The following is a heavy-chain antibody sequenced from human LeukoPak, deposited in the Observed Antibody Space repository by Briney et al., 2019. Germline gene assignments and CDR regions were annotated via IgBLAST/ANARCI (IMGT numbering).Heavy chain of an antibody. CDR1: GGTFSSYA. CDR2: IIPIFGTA. J-gene: IGHJ4*02. CDR3: ARDSVDTATVLDY. V-gene: IGHV1-69*05. Sequence: ASVKVSCKASGGTFSSYAISWVRQAPGQGLEWMGGIIPIFGTANYAQKFQGRVTITTDESTSTAYMELSSLRSEDTAVYYCARDSVDTATVLDYWGQGTLVTVSS. D-gene: IGHD5-18*01.